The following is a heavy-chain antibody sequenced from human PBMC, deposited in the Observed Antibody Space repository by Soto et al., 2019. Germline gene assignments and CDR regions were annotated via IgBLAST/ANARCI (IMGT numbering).Heavy chain of an antibody. Sequence: GGSMIFSCAASGFNFSSYARSWVRQATGKGLEWVSGISGGGGSTYHADSVKGRFTISRDNSKNTLYLQMNSLRAEDTAVYYCAKDPTSYDSSAQFDSWGQGTLVTVSS. J-gene: IGHJ4*02. CDR1: GFNFSSYA. V-gene: IGHV3-23*01. CDR2: ISGGGGST. D-gene: IGHD3-22*01. CDR3: AKDPTSYDSSAQFDS.